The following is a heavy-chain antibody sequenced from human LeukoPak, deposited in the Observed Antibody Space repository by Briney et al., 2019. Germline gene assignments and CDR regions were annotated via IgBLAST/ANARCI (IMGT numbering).Heavy chain of an antibody. J-gene: IGHJ5*02. D-gene: IGHD4-11*01. CDR2: INPNSGGT. CDR1: GYTFTGYY. Sequence: ASVKVSCKASGYTFTGYYMHWVRQATGQGLEWMGWINPNSGGTNYAQKFQGRVTMTRDTSISTAYMELSRLRSDDTAVYYCASMTTVTTGFDPWGQGTLVTVSP. V-gene: IGHV1-2*02. CDR3: ASMTTVTTGFDP.